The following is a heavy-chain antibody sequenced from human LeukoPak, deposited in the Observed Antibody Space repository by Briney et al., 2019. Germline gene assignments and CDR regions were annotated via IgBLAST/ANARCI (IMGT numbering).Heavy chain of an antibody. CDR1: GGSISSHY. Sequence: PSETLSLTCTVSGGSISSHYWSWIRQPPGKGLEWIGYIYYSGSTNYNPSLKSRVTISVDTSKNQFSLKLSSVTAADTAVYYCARANWGVYSNYYYYYYMDAWGKGTTVTVSS. CDR2: IYYSGST. D-gene: IGHD4-11*01. CDR3: ARANWGVYSNYYYYYYMDA. V-gene: IGHV4-59*11. J-gene: IGHJ6*03.